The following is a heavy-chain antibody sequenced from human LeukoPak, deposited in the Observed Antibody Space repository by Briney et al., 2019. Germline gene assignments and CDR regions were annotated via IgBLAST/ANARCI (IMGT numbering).Heavy chain of an antibody. Sequence: PSETLSLTCSVSGESISSHYWSWIRQPPGKGLEWIGYIYTSGRTNYNPSLKSRVSISVDSSKNQFSLRLSSVTAADTAVYYCGRTQDLYSWGYFDYWGQGNLVNVSS. D-gene: IGHD3-22*01. CDR3: GRTQDLYSWGYFDY. V-gene: IGHV4-4*09. CDR1: GESISSHY. J-gene: IGHJ4*02. CDR2: IYTSGRT.